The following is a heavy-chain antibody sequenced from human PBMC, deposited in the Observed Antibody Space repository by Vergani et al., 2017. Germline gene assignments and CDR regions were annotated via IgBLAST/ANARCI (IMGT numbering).Heavy chain of an antibody. J-gene: IGHJ4*02. CDR3: AREQYCSSTSCYEDGRGIDY. CDR2: IIPIFGTA. Sequence: QVQLVQSGAEVKKPGSSVKVSCKASGGTFSSYAISWVRQAPGQGLEWVGGIIPIFGTANSAQKFQGRVTITADESTSTAYMELSSLRSEDTAVYYCAREQYCSSTSCYEDGRGIDYWGQGTLVTVSS. V-gene: IGHV1-69*01. D-gene: IGHD2-2*01. CDR1: GGTFSSYA.